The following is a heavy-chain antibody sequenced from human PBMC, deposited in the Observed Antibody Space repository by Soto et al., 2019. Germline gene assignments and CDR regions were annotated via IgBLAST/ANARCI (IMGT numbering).Heavy chain of an antibody. CDR2: FDPEDGET. CDR3: ATQPSSGSYPFDY. J-gene: IGHJ4*02. Sequence: ASVKVSCKVSGCTLTELSMHWVRQAPGKGLEWMGGFDPEDGETIYAQKFQGRVTMTEDTSTDTAYMELSSLRSEDTAVYYCATQPSSGSYPFDYWGQGTLVTVSS. CDR1: GCTLTELS. D-gene: IGHD1-26*01. V-gene: IGHV1-24*01.